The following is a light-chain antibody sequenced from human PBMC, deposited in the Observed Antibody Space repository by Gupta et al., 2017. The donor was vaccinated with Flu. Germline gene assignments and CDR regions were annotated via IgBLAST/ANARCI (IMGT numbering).Light chain of an antibody. V-gene: IGLV3-25*02. CDR1: ALPNQY. CDR3: QSTDSSGTYVV. J-gene: IGLJ2*01. CDR2: KDT. Sequence: SYELRQSPSVSVSPGQTARITCPGDALPNQYAYWHQQKPGQAPVMMIYKDTERPSGIPERFSGSSSGTTVTLTICEVQADDEADYYCQSTDSSGTYVVFGGGTKLTVL.